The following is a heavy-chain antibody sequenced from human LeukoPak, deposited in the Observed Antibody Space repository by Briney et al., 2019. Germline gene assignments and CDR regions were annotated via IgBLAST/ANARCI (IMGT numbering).Heavy chain of an antibody. CDR2: IYHSGST. D-gene: IGHD3-10*01. CDR1: GGSINSGGYS. Sequence: SETLSLTCAVSGGSINSGGYSWSWIRRPPGKGLEWIRYIYHSGSTYYNSSLKSRVTISVDRSKNQFSLKLSSVTAADTAVYYCARVGLWFGELLGAFDIWGQGTLVTVSS. J-gene: IGHJ3*02. CDR3: ARVGLWFGELLGAFDI. V-gene: IGHV4-30-2*01.